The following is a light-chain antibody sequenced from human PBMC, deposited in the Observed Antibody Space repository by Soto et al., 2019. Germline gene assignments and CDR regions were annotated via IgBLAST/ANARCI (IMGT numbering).Light chain of an antibody. CDR1: QGISSF. Sequence: IRMTQSPSSFSASTGDRVTITCRTSQGISSFLAWYQQKSGKAPKLLMYAASTLQSGVPSRFSGSGSGTDFTLTISSLQSEDFATYYCQQYYLYPRTFGQGTKVEIK. V-gene: IGKV1-8*01. CDR2: AAS. CDR3: QQYYLYPRT. J-gene: IGKJ1*01.